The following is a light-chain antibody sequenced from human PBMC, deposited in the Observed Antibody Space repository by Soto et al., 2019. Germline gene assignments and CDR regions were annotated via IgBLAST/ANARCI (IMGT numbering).Light chain of an antibody. V-gene: IGKV3-20*01. CDR3: QQYGSSPPYT. CDR1: HSVSSTY. J-gene: IGKJ2*01. CDR2: GAS. Sequence: EFVLTQSPGTLSLSPGERAALSCRASHSVSSTYLAWYQQKPGQAPTLLIYGASSRATGIPDRFSGSGSGTDFTLTISRLEPEDFAVYYCQQYGSSPPYTFGQGTKLEIK.